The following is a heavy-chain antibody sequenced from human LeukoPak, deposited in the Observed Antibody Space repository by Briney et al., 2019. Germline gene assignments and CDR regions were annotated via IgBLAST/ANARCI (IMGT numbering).Heavy chain of an antibody. V-gene: IGHV4-39*07. J-gene: IGHJ4*02. D-gene: IGHD6-6*01. CDR2: IYYSGST. CDR3: ARGRAARPDLPIDY. Sequence: SETLSLTCTVSGGSISSSSYYWGWIRQPPGKGLEWIGSIYYSGSTYYNPSLKSRVTISVDTSKNQFSLKLSSVTAADTAVYYCARGRAARPDLPIDYWGQGTLVTVSS. CDR1: GGSISSSSYY.